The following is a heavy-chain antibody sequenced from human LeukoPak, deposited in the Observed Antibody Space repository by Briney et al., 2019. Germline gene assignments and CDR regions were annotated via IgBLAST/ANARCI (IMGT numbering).Heavy chain of an antibody. D-gene: IGHD3-22*01. Sequence: PGGSLRLSCEPCGFTFSSNAMSWVRQAPGKGLEWVSAISGSGGSTYYADSVKGRFTISRDNSKNTLYLQMNSLRAEDTAVYYCAKLNYDSSGYYYFDYWGQGTLVTVSS. CDR2: ISGSGGST. CDR1: GFTFSSNA. V-gene: IGHV3-23*01. J-gene: IGHJ4*02. CDR3: AKLNYDSSGYYYFDY.